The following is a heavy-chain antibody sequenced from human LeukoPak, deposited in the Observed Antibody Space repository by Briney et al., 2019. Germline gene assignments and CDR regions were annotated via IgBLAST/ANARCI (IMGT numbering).Heavy chain of an antibody. V-gene: IGHV3-21*01. CDR2: ISTSSSYI. Sequence: PGRSLRLSCPAPGFTFSSYSMSWVRQAPGKGLEWVSSISTSSSYIYYADSVKGRFTISRDNAKNSLYLQMNSLRAEDTAVYYCAKSADNYYYYYMDVWGKGTTVTVSS. D-gene: IGHD3-3*01. CDR3: AKSADNYYYYYMDV. J-gene: IGHJ6*03. CDR1: GFTFSSYS.